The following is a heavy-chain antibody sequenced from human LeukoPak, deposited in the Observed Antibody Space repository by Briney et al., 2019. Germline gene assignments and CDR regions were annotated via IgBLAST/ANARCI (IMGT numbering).Heavy chain of an antibody. Sequence: PSETLSLTCTVSGGSVSSGSYYWSWIRRPPGKGLEWIGYIYYSGSTNYNPSLKSRVTISVDTSKNQFSLKLSSVTAADTAVYYCARDRRYCSSTSCLGYYYGMDVWGQGTTVTVSS. CDR1: GGSVSSGSYY. J-gene: IGHJ6*02. CDR2: IYYSGST. V-gene: IGHV4-61*01. CDR3: ARDRRYCSSTSCLGYYYGMDV. D-gene: IGHD2-2*01.